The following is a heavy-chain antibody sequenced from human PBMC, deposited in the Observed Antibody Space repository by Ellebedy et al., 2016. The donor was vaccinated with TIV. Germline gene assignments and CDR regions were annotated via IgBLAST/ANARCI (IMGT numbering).Heavy chain of an antibody. J-gene: IGHJ4*02. D-gene: IGHD3-10*01. CDR1: GLTLSSNA. Sequence: GESLKISXAASGLTLSSNAMHWVRQAPGKRLEWVAVISYDGSNKYYADSVKGRFTISRDNSKNTLYLQMKSLRAEDTAVYYCARDSGSMVRGVSKPDYWGQGTLVTVPS. CDR3: ARDSGSMVRGVSKPDY. V-gene: IGHV3-30*04. CDR2: ISYDGSNK.